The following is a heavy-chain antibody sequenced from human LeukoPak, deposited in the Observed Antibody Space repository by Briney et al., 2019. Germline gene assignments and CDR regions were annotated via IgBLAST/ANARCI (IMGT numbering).Heavy chain of an antibody. Sequence: PSETLSLTCTVSGDPISSGSYCWGWVRRPPGKGLEWIGSIYYSGNTYYNPSLESRVTITVDTPKNQFSLKLSSVTAADTAVYYCARGWVGWGQGTLVTVSS. CDR1: GDPISSGSYC. CDR3: ARGWVG. V-gene: IGHV4-39*07. CDR2: IYYSGNT. D-gene: IGHD2-15*01. J-gene: IGHJ4*02.